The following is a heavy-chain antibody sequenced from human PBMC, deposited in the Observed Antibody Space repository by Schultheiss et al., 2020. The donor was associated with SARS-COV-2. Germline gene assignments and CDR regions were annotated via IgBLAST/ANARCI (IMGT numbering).Heavy chain of an antibody. J-gene: IGHJ5*02. CDR2: ISYDGSNK. V-gene: IGHV3-30*04. CDR3: ATGGVDFHFDP. Sequence: GGSLRLSCAASGFTFSSYAMHWVRQAPGKGLEWVAVISYDGSNKYYADSVKGRFTISRDNSKNTLYLQMNSLRAEDTAVYYCATGGVDFHFDPWGQGTLVTVAS. D-gene: IGHD5-12*01. CDR1: GFTFSSYA.